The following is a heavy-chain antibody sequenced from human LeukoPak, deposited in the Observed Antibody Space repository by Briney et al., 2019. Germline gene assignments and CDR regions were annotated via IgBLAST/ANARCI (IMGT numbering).Heavy chain of an antibody. CDR1: GFTFSSYA. J-gene: IGHJ6*02. CDR2: ISYDGSNK. CDR3: ARAGDYYDSSGHGMDV. D-gene: IGHD3-22*01. Sequence: GGSLRLSCAASGFTFSSYAMHWVRQAPGKGLEWVAVISYDGSNKYYADSVKGRFTISRDNSKNTLYLQMNSLRAEDTAVYYCARAGDYYDSSGHGMDVWGQGTTVTVSS. V-gene: IGHV3-30-3*01.